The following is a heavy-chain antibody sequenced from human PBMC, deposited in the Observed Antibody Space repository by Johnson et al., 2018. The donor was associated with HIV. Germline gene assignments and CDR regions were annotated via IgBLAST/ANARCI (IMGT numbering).Heavy chain of an antibody. CDR2: IKSETDGATT. CDR1: GFIFSDAW. Sequence: VQLVESGGGLVKPGGSLRLSCAAYGFIFSDAWMNWVRQAPGKGLEWVGRIKSETDGATTDYAAPVKGRFSISRDDSRNTLFLQMNSLKTEDTAMYYCTTEGDAFDIWGQGTMVTVSS. V-gene: IGHV3-15*01. CDR3: TTEGDAFDI. J-gene: IGHJ3*02.